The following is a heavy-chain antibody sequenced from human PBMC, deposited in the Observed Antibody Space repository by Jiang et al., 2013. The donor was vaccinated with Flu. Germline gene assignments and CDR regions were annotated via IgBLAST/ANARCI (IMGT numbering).Heavy chain of an antibody. D-gene: IGHD6-13*01. Sequence: SGAEVKKPGASVKVSCRASGYAFGSFGFTWVRQAPGQALEWMAYISAYNGNTNHAQRLRGRVTMTTDSSTHTAYMEIRSLRPDDTAVYYCARTYSSNWYGWSDTWGQGTLVTVSS. CDR1: GYAFGSFG. CDR3: ARTYSSNWYGWSDT. V-gene: IGHV1-18*01. CDR2: ISAYNGNT. J-gene: IGHJ5*02.